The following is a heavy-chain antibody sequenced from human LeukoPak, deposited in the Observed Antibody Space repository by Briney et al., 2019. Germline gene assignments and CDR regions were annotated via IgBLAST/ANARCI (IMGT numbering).Heavy chain of an antibody. Sequence: RGESLKICCKGSGYSFTSYWICCVRQMPGKGLEWMGMIYPGHSDTRYTPSFQGKLTISADKSISTDYVQWSSLKASDPDMYYCARLSGGSSSPFDYWGQGTLVTVSS. CDR2: IYPGHSDT. CDR3: ARLSGGSSSPFDY. D-gene: IGHD6-6*01. J-gene: IGHJ4*02. V-gene: IGHV5-51*01. CDR1: GYSFTSYW.